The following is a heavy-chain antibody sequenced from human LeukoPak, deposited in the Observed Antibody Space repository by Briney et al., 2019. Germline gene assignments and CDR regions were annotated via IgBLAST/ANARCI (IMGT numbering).Heavy chain of an antibody. V-gene: IGHV3-73*01. Sequence: PGGSLKLSCAASGFTFSDFDIHWVRQASGEGLEWVGRIKTRAESNDIAYAASVKGRFTISRDDSKNTAFLQMDSLKTEDTAVYYCARRDCSSFKCFSFDSWGQGILSPSPQ. CDR3: ARRDCSSFKCFSFDS. CDR2: IKTRAESNDI. CDR1: GFTFSDFD. D-gene: IGHD2-2*01. J-gene: IGHJ4*02.